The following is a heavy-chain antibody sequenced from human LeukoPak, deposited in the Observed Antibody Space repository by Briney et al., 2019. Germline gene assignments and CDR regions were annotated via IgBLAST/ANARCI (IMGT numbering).Heavy chain of an antibody. D-gene: IGHD1-1*01. V-gene: IGHV3-33*06. Sequence: PGRSLRLSCEASGFMFSIFGMHWVRQAPGKGLEWEAIVWYDGGFKNYADSVKGRFTISKDNSRNTVYLEMNSLRAEDTAVYYCAKTATNWYLDSWGPGTLVTVSS. CDR2: VWYDGGFK. CDR3: AKTATNWYLDS. CDR1: GFMFSIFG. J-gene: IGHJ4*02.